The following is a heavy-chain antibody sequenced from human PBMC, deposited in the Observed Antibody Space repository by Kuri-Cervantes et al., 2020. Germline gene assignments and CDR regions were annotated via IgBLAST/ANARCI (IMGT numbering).Heavy chain of an antibody. D-gene: IGHD1-26*01. J-gene: IGHJ2*01. V-gene: IGHV3-23*01. CDR2: ITGGGGGT. CDR1: RFTLSTYA. Sequence: GESLKISCAASRFTLSTYALSWVRQPPGKGLGWVSIITGGGGGTYYADPVKGRFTLSRDNAKNSLYLQMNSLRAGDTAVYYCARIVGRYFDLWGRGTLVTVSS. CDR3: ARIVGRYFDL.